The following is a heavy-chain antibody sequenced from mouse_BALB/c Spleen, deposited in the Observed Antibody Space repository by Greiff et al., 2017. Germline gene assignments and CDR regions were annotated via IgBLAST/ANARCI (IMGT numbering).Heavy chain of an antibody. CDR1: GFDFSRYW. Sequence: EVQLVESGGGLVQPGGSLKLSCAASGFDFSRYWMSWVRQAPGKGLEWIGEINPDSSTINYTPSLKDKFIISSDNAKNTLYLQMSKVRSEDTALYYCARRGLRYSYYFDYWGQGTTLTVSA. CDR3: ARRGLRYSYYFDY. CDR2: INPDSSTI. J-gene: IGHJ2*01. V-gene: IGHV4-1*02. D-gene: IGHD1-1*01.